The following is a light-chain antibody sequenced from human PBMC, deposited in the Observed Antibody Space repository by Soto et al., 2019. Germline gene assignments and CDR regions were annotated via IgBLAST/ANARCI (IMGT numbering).Light chain of an antibody. CDR1: ISNIGAEYD. Sequence: QSALTQPPSVSGAPGQRVAISCTESISNIGAEYDVHWYQQLPGTAPKRLIYGDNNRPSGVPDRFSGSKSGTSASLAITGLQPEDEADYYCQSYDSSLTTFVFGTGTKVTVL. CDR2: GDN. CDR3: QSYDSSLTTFV. J-gene: IGLJ1*01. V-gene: IGLV1-40*01.